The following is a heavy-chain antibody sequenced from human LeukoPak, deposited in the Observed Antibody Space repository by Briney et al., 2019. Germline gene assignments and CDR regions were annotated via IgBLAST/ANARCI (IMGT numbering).Heavy chain of an antibody. CDR2: IYYSGST. J-gene: IGHJ4*02. D-gene: IGHD3-16*01. V-gene: IGHV4-59*01. Sequence: SETLSLTCTVSGDSISGYYWSWTRQPPGKGLEWIGYIYYSGSTNYNPSLKSRVTISVDTSKNQFSLKLSSVTAADTAVYYCARDQGGTVDYWGQGTLVTVSS. CDR1: GDSISGYY. CDR3: ARDQGGTVDY.